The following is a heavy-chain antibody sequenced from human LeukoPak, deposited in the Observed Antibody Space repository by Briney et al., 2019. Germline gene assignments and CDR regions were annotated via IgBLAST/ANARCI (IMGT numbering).Heavy chain of an antibody. V-gene: IGHV4-39*01. CDR3: ASTTWGRVTRWYFDL. J-gene: IGHJ2*01. CDR2: IFYSGST. D-gene: IGHD4-17*01. Sequence: SETLSLTCTVSGGSISSNSYSWGWIRQPPGKGLEWIGSIFYSGSTSYNPSLKSRVTISVDTSKSQFSLKLTSVTASDTAVYYCASTTWGRVTRWYFDLWGRGTLATVSS. CDR1: GGSISSNSYS.